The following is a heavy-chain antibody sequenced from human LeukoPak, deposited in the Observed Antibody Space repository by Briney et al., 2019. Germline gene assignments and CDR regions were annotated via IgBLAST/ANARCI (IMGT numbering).Heavy chain of an antibody. D-gene: IGHD2-2*01. Sequence: ASVKVSCKASGGTFSSYAISWVRQAPGQGLEWMGGIIPIFGTANYAQKFQGRVTMTTDTSTSTAYMELRSLRSDDTAVYYCARASDLSYCTSTTCMDVWGQGTTVTVSS. V-gene: IGHV1-69*05. CDR3: ARASDLSYCTSTTCMDV. J-gene: IGHJ6*02. CDR1: GGTFSSYA. CDR2: IIPIFGTA.